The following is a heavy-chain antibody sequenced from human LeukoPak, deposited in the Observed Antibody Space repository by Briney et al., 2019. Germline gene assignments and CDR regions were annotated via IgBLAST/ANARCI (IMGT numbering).Heavy chain of an antibody. J-gene: IGHJ4*02. CDR1: VFTFSSDA. V-gene: IGHV3-23*01. CDR2: ISGSGGST. CDR3: AKDFATHYSSGWYYFDY. D-gene: IGHD6-19*01. Sequence: PGGSLRLSVASSVFTFSSDAMSWVRRTPGKGRGWVSAISGSGGSTYYADSVKGRFTISRDNSKNTLYLKMNSLRAEDTAVYYCAKDFATHYSSGWYYFDYWGQGTLVTVSS.